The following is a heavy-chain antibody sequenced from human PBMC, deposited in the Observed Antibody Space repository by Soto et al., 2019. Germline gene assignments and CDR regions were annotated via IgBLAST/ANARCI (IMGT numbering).Heavy chain of an antibody. CDR2: INQDGSEK. V-gene: IGHV3-7*01. CDR1: GFTLNSFW. D-gene: IGHD6-13*01. CDR3: ARRWYGMDV. J-gene: IGHJ6*02. Sequence: EVQLVESGGGLVQPGGSLRLSCAASGFTLNSFWMTWVRQAPGKGLEWVANINQDGSEKNYVESVKGRFTISRDNAKNSLYLQMNSLRAVDTAVYYCARRWYGMDVWGHGTTVTVSS.